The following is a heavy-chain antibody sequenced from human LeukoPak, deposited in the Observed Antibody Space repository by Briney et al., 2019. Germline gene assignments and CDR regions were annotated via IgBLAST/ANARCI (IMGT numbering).Heavy chain of an antibody. V-gene: IGHV1-18*01. D-gene: IGHD2-8*02. J-gene: IGHJ4*02. Sequence: GSSVKVSCKPSGYTFTNYGISWVRQAPGQGLEWMGWISAYNGNTNYAQSFQGRVTMTSDTSTRTAYMELRSLRSDDAAVYYCARDLRDCSGTGCLYYFDYWGQGTLVTVSS. CDR1: GYTFTNYG. CDR2: ISAYNGNT. CDR3: ARDLRDCSGTGCLYYFDY.